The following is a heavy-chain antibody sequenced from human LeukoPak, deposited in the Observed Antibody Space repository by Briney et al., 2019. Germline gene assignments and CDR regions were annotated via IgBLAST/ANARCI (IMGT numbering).Heavy chain of an antibody. J-gene: IGHJ6*03. D-gene: IGHD1-26*01. Sequence: GASVTVSFKASGYTFTIYDINWVRQATGQGLEWMGWMNPNSGNTGYSQKFQGRVTMTRNTSISTAYMELSSLRSEDTAVYYCARGRVGANYYYYYYMDVWGKGTTVTISS. CDR1: GYTFTIYD. V-gene: IGHV1-8*01. CDR3: ARGRVGANYYYYYYMDV. CDR2: MNPNSGNT.